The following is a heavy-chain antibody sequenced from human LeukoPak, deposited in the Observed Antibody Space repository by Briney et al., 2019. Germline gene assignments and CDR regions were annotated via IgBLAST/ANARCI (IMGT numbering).Heavy chain of an antibody. CDR2: ISSSSSYI. D-gene: IGHD2/OR15-2a*01. Sequence: GGSLRLSCAASGFTFSSYSMNWVRQAPGKGLEWVSSISSSSSYIYYADSVKGRFTISRDNAKNSLYLQMNSLRAEDTAVYYCARQAVIIPTGMEGPWFDPWGQGTLVAVSS. CDR3: ARQAVIIPTGMEGPWFDP. CDR1: GFTFSSYS. V-gene: IGHV3-21*01. J-gene: IGHJ5*02.